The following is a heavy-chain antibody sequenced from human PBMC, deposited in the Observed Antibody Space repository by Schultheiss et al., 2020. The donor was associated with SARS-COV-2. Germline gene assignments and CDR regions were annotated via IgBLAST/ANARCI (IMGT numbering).Heavy chain of an antibody. J-gene: IGHJ2*01. CDR3: ARGLHTAMVYWYFDL. D-gene: IGHD5-18*01. CDR2: IYYNGNT. V-gene: IGHV4-61*05. Sequence: SETLSLSCSVSGDSIYRSSYYWGWIRQPPGKGLEWIGYIYYNGNTNCNPSLKSRVTISVDTSKNQFSLKLSSVTAADTAVYYCARGLHTAMVYWYFDLWGRGTLVTVSS. CDR1: GDSIYRSSYY.